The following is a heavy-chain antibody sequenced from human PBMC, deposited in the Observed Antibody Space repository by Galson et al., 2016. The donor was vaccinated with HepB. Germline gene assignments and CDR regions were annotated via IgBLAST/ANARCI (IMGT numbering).Heavy chain of an antibody. CDR2: ISYDGSNK. Sequence: SLRLSCAASGFTFSSYGMHWVRQAPGKGLERVAVISYDGSNKYYADSVKGRFTISRDNSKNTLYLQMNSLRAEDTAVYYCAKDGYSSSSAAYYGMDVWGQGTTVTVSS. CDR1: GFTFSSYG. V-gene: IGHV3-30*18. CDR3: AKDGYSSSSAAYYGMDV. J-gene: IGHJ6*02. D-gene: IGHD6-6*01.